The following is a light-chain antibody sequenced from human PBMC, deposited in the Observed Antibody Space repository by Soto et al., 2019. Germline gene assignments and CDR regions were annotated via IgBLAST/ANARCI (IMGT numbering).Light chain of an antibody. CDR2: WAS. CDR1: QSVLYSPNNKNY. V-gene: IGKV4-1*01. J-gene: IGKJ1*01. Sequence: DIVMTQSPDSLAVSLGESATFNCKSSQSVLYSPNNKNYLAWYQQKPGQPPKLLIYWASTRESGVPDRFSGSGSGTDFTLTTSSLQAEDVAVYYCQQYYSTPWTFGQGTKVEI. CDR3: QQYYSTPWT.